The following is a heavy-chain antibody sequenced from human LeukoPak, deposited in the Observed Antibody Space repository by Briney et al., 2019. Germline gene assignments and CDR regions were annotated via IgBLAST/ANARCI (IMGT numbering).Heavy chain of an antibody. J-gene: IGHJ4*02. V-gene: IGHV1-69*13. Sequence: ASVEVSCKAPGGTFSSYAISWVRQAPGQGLEWMGGIIPIFGTANYAQKFQGRVTITADESTSTAYMELSSLRSEDTAVYYCARSAYSSGWYAFDYWGQGTLVTVSS. CDR3: ARSAYSSGWYAFDY. D-gene: IGHD6-19*01. CDR1: GGTFSSYA. CDR2: IIPIFGTA.